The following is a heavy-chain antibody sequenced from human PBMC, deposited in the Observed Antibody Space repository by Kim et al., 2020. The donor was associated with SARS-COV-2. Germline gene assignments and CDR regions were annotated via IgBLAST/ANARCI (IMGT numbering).Heavy chain of an antibody. CDR3: AKDTGYSSSWDYYYYGMDV. D-gene: IGHD6-13*01. Sequence: GGSLRLSCAASGFTFSSYAMSWVRQAPGKGLEWVSAISGSGGSTYYADSVKGRFTISRDNSKNTLYLQMNSLRAEDTAVYYCAKDTGYSSSWDYYYYGMDVWGQGATVTVSS. CDR2: ISGSGGST. V-gene: IGHV3-23*01. J-gene: IGHJ6*02. CDR1: GFTFSSYA.